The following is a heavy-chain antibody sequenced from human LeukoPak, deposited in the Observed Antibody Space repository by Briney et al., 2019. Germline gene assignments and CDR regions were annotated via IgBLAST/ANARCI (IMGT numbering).Heavy chain of an antibody. CDR3: ARVDNWGSTDY. D-gene: IGHD7-27*01. CDR1: GGSFSGYY. CDR2: INHSGST. V-gene: IGHV4-34*01. Sequence: SETLSLTCAVYGGSFSGYYWSWIRQPPGKGLEWIGEINHSGSTNYNPSLKSRVTISVDTSKNQFSLKLTSVTVADTAVYYCARVDNWGSTDYWGQGTLVTVSS. J-gene: IGHJ4*02.